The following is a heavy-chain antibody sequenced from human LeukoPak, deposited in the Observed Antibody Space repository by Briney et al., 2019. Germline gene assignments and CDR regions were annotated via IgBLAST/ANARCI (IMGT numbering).Heavy chain of an antibody. D-gene: IGHD2-15*01. V-gene: IGHV3-48*03. CDR3: GRGGGMVGGAFDI. CDR2: ISSSGSTI. CDR1: GFTFSSYE. Sequence: PGGSLRLSCAASGFTFSSYEMNWVRQAPGKGLEWVSYISSSGSTIYYADSVKGRFTISRDNAKNSLYLQMNSLRAEDTAVYYCGRGGGMVGGAFDIWGQGTMVTVSS. J-gene: IGHJ3*02.